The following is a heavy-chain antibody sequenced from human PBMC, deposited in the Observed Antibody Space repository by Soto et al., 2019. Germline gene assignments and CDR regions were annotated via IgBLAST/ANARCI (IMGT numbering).Heavy chain of an antibody. D-gene: IGHD3-22*01. V-gene: IGHV3-7*04. CDR1: EVNISSYA. Sequence: PGGSMSHSCAASEVNISSYAMNWVRQDPGKGLEWVANIKPDGSEKFYVVSLKGRFTMSRDNAKNSLYLQMNGLRADDTAVYYCARGDYYDTSGPFSDAFDIWGQGTMVTVSS. CDR3: ARGDYYDTSGPFSDAFDI. CDR2: IKPDGSEK. J-gene: IGHJ3*02.